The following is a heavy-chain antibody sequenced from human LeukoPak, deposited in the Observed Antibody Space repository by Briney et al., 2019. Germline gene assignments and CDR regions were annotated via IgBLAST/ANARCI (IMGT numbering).Heavy chain of an antibody. V-gene: IGHV1-24*01. CDR1: GHTLTELS. CDR3: ATLYCSSTSCYAAWFDP. J-gene: IGHJ5*02. Sequence: GASVKVSCKISGHTLTELSMHWVRQAPGKGLEWVGGFDPEDGETIYAQKLQGRVTMTEDTSTDTAYMELSSLRSEDTAVYYCATLYCSSTSCYAAWFDPWGQGTLVTVSS. CDR2: FDPEDGET. D-gene: IGHD2-2*01.